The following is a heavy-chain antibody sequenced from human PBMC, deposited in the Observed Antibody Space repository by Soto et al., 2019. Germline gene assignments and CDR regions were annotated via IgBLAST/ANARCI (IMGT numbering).Heavy chain of an antibody. D-gene: IGHD3-22*01. CDR2: INPNSGGT. Sequence: ASVKVSCKASGYTFTGYYMHWVRQAPGQGLEWMGWINPNSGGTNYAQKFQGWVTMTRDTSISTAYMELSRLRSDDTAVYYCARDGGDYYDSSGYYYYYYGMDVWGQGTTVTVS. V-gene: IGHV1-2*04. CDR1: GYTFTGYY. CDR3: ARDGGDYYDSSGYYYYYYGMDV. J-gene: IGHJ6*02.